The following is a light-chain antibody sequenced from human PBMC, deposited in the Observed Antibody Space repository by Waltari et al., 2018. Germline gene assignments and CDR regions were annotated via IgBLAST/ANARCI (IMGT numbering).Light chain of an antibody. CDR1: SPNIGNND. V-gene: IGLV1-51*01. J-gene: IGLJ2*01. Sequence: QSVLPQPPSVSAASGQTVTISCPGSSPNIGNNDVTGYQQFPGTAPKLLIYENDKRPSGIPGRFSGSKSGTSATLDIHGLQTGDEADYYCGTWDSRMSVGVLGGGTKVTVL. CDR3: GTWDSRMSVGV. CDR2: END.